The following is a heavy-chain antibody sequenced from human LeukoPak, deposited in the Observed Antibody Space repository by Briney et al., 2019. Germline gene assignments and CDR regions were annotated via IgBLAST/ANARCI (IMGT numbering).Heavy chain of an antibody. CDR2: VNPSGGST. Sequence: ASVKVSCKTSGYTFTSYYMHWVRQAPGQGLEWMGIVNPSGGSTSYAQKFQGRVTMTRDMSTSTDYMELSSLRSEDTAVYYCARDNSVEDTAWWFDPWGQGTLVTVSS. D-gene: IGHD4-23*01. J-gene: IGHJ5*02. CDR1: GYTFTSYY. CDR3: ARDNSVEDTAWWFDP. V-gene: IGHV1-46*01.